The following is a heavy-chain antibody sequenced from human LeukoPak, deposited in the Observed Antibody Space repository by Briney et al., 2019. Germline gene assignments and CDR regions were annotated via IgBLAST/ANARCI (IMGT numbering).Heavy chain of an antibody. J-gene: IGHJ5*02. CDR2: IRSKASGGTT. V-gene: IGHV3-49*04. D-gene: IGHD3-10*01. CDR3: TRGDGSGSS. Sequence: GRSLRLSCTASGFTFGDYAMSWVRQAPGKGLEWVGIIRSKASGGTTEYAASVKGRFTISRDDSKSIAYLQMNSLKTEDTAVYYCTRGDGSGSSWGQGTLVTVSS. CDR1: GFTFGDYA.